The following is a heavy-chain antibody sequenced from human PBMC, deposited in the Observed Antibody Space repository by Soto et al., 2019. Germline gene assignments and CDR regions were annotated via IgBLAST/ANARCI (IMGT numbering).Heavy chain of an antibody. J-gene: IGHJ6*02. V-gene: IGHV6-1*01. Sequence: SPTLSLTCAISGDSVSSNSAAWNWIRQSPSRGLEWLGRTYYRSKWYNDYAVSVKSRITINPDTSKNQFSLQLNSVTPEDTAVYYCARGPNMITFGGVISRDYYGMDVWGQGTTVTVSS. CDR2: TYYRSKWYN. CDR1: GDSVSSNSAA. D-gene: IGHD3-16*02. CDR3: ARGPNMITFGGVISRDYYGMDV.